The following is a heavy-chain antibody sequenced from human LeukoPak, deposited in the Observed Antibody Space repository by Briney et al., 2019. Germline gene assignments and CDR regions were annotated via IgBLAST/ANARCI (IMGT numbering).Heavy chain of an antibody. CDR2: FKSEIDGGTI. CDR1: KIIFTNAW. D-gene: IGHD4-23*01. V-gene: IGHV3-15*01. J-gene: IGHJ4*02. Sequence: KTGGSLRLSCVGSKIIFTNAWLSWVRQAPGKGLEWVGRFKSEIDGGTIDYAAPIKDRFTISRGDSRNTLYLQMNSLKIEDTAVYFCTTESGKGGYWGQGTLVTVSS. CDR3: TTESGKGGY.